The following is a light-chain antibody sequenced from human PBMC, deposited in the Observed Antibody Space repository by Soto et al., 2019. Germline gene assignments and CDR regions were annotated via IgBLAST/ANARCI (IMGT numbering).Light chain of an antibody. CDR2: GAS. CDR1: QSVSSN. CDR3: QQYKNWPPLT. Sequence: EIVMTQSPATLSVSPGERATLSCRASQSVSSNLAWYQQKPGQAPRLLIYGASTRATGIPARFSGSGSGTEFTLTISSLQSEDFAVYYCQQYKNWPPLTFGGGTKVEIK. J-gene: IGKJ4*01. V-gene: IGKV3-15*01.